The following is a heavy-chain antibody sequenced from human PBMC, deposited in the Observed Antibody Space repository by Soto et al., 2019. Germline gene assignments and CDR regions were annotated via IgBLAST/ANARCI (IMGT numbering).Heavy chain of an antibody. CDR2: IGIAGDP. Sequence: GGSLRLSCAASGFTFNTFDMHWVRQAAGKGLEWVSVIGIAGDPYYADSVKGRFTISRESAKNSLYLQMNSLRAGDTAVYYCARGNRAAPYSDGMDVWGQGTTVTVSS. CDR3: ARGNRAAPYSDGMDV. CDR1: GFTFNTFD. V-gene: IGHV3-13*05. J-gene: IGHJ6*02.